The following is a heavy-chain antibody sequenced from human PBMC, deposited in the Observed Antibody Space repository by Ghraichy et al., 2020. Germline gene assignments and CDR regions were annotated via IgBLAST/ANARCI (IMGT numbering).Heavy chain of an antibody. D-gene: IGHD3-22*01. CDR3: ARDLPRYYDAVLRWFDP. CDR2: IYHSGST. CDR1: GYSISSGYY. V-gene: IGHV4-38-2*02. J-gene: IGHJ5*02. Sequence: SETLSLTCAVSGYSISSGYYWGWIRQPPGKGLEWIGSIYHSGSTYYNPSLKSRVTISVDTSKNQFSLKLSSVTAADTAVYYCARDLPRYYDAVLRWFDPWGQGTLVTVSS.